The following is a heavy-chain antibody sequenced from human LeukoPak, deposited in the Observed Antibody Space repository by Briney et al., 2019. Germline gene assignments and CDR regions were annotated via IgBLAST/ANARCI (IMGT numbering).Heavy chain of an antibody. D-gene: IGHD7-27*01. CDR3: ARGWGRSWDENWFDA. Sequence: GGSLRLSCAASGFTFSRHSMHWVRQAPGKGLEWVSSVSGSSSYIYYADSVKGRFTISRDNAKNSVYLQMDSLRAEDTAVYYCARGWGRSWDENWFDAWGQGTRVTASS. J-gene: IGHJ5*02. CDR1: GFTFSRHS. V-gene: IGHV3-21*06. CDR2: VSGSSSYI.